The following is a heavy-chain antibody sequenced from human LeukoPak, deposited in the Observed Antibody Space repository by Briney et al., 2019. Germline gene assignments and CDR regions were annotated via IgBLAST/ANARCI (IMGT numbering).Heavy chain of an antibody. CDR3: TRESGSYHGNDY. J-gene: IGHJ4*02. CDR2: INPNNGGT. Sequence: ASVKVSWKASGYTFTGYYMHWVRQAPGQGLEWMGRINPNNGGTNYAQKFQGRVTMTGDTSISTAYMELSSLRSDDTAVYYCTRESGSYHGNDYWGQGTLVTVSS. D-gene: IGHD1-26*01. CDR1: GYTFTGYY. V-gene: IGHV1-2*06.